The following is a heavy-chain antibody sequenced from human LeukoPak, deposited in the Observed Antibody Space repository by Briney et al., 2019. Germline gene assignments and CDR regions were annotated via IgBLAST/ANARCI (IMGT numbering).Heavy chain of an antibody. Sequence: GGSLRLSCAASGFTFSSYAMHWVRQAPGKGLEWVAVIPYDGSNKYYADSVEGRFTISRDNSKNTLYLQMNSLRAEDTAVYYCARDSHYYGSGDVWGKGTTVTVSS. V-gene: IGHV3-30*04. CDR2: IPYDGSNK. J-gene: IGHJ6*04. CDR1: GFTFSSYA. CDR3: ARDSHYYGSGDV. D-gene: IGHD3-10*01.